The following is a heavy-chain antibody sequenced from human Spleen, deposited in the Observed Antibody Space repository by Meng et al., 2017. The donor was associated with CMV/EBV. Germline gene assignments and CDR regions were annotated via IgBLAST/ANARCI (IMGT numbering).Heavy chain of an antibody. J-gene: IGHJ4*02. CDR2: ISSSSTYM. CDR3: ARGPASCDSPTCRLLDY. Sequence: GGSLRLSCAASGFTFSTYSMNWVRQAPGKGLEWVSSISSSSTYMYYADSVKGRFTISRDNAKNSLFLQMNSLRAADTGVYYCARGPASCDSPTCRLLDYWGPGTLVTVSS. D-gene: IGHD2-21*01. V-gene: IGHV3-21*01. CDR1: GFTFSTYS.